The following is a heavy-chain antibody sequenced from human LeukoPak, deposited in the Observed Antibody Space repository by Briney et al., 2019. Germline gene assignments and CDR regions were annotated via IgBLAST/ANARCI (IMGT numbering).Heavy chain of an antibody. CDR2: IFYTGST. CDR1: GGSISSYY. CDR3: ARVSWFPGTSYYYMDV. J-gene: IGHJ6*03. V-gene: IGHV4-59*01. Sequence: PSETLSLTCTVSGGSISSYYWSWIRQPPGKGLEWIGYIFYTGSTNYNPSLKSRVTISVDTSKNQFSLKLSSVTAADTAVYYCARVSWFPGTSYYYMDVWGKGTTVTVSS. D-gene: IGHD1-1*01.